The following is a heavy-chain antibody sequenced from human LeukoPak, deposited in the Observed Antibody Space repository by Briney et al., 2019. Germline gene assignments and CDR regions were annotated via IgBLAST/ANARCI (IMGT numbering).Heavy chain of an antibody. CDR3: ARGYVVVPYNDYYYMDV. J-gene: IGHJ6*03. CDR1: GYTFTGYN. Sequence: ASVKVSLKASGYTFTGYNMHWVRQAPGQGLEWMGWINPNSGGTNYAHKDHGRVTLTSDGSIRKVYMDLSRQSADDRAVYYCARGYVVVPYNDYYYMDVWGKGTTVTVSS. CDR2: INPNSGGT. D-gene: IGHD2-2*01. V-gene: IGHV1-2*02.